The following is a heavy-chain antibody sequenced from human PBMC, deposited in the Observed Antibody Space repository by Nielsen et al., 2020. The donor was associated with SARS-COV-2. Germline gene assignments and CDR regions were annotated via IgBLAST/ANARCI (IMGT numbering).Heavy chain of an antibody. CDR1: GFTFSSYG. V-gene: IGHV3-30*03. Sequence: GGSLRLSCAASGFTFSSYGMHWVRQAPGKGLEWVAVISYDGSNKYYADSVKGRFTISRDNSKNTLYLQMNSLRAEDTAVYYCARKAGYSSGWYLLRATWTEYYYYGMDVWGQGTTVTVSS. J-gene: IGHJ6*02. CDR3: ARKAGYSSGWYLLRATWTEYYYYGMDV. CDR2: ISYDGSNK. D-gene: IGHD6-19*01.